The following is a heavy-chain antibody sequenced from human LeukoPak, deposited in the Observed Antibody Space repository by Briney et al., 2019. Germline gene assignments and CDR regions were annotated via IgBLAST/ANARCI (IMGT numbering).Heavy chain of an antibody. Sequence: ASVRVSCKASGYTFTSDGISWGREAPGQGLEWMGWISAYNGNTNYAQKLQGRVTMTTDTSTSTAYMELRSLRSDDTAVYYCARDQDVVVVAATPGDYWGQGTLVTISS. J-gene: IGHJ4*02. CDR1: GYTFTSDG. CDR2: ISAYNGNT. CDR3: ARDQDVVVVAATPGDY. V-gene: IGHV1-18*01. D-gene: IGHD2-15*01.